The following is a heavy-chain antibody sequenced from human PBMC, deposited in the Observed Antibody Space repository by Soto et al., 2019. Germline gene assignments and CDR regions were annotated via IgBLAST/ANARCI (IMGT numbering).Heavy chain of an antibody. CDR1: GGAFTSYS. CDR2: IIPMSGTT. D-gene: IGHD1-1*01. J-gene: IGHJ4*02. V-gene: IGHV1-69*13. CDR3: ARDNTGLDY. Sequence: SVKVSCKASGGAFTSYSFHWVRQAPGQGLEWMGGIIPMSGTTNYALKFQGRVTMTADVPTNTAYIELSSLRSEDTAIYYCARDNTGLDYWGRGTLVTVSS.